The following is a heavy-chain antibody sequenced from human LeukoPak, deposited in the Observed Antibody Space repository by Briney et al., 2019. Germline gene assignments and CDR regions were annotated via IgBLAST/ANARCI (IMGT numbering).Heavy chain of an antibody. CDR3: ARVYYYGSGTIWFDP. D-gene: IGHD3-10*01. CDR2: ISSSSSYI. CDR1: GLTFSSYD. V-gene: IGHV3-21*01. J-gene: IGHJ5*02. Sequence: PGGSLRLSCAASGLTFSSYDMHWVRQATGKGLEWVSSISSSSSYIYYADSVKGRFTISRDNAKNSLYLQMNSLRAEDTAVYYCARVYYYGSGTIWFDPWGQGTLVTVSS.